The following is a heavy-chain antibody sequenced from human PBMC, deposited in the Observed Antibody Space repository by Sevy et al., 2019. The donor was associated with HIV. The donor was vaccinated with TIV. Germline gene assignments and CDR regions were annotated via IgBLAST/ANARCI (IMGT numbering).Heavy chain of an antibody. J-gene: IGHJ4*02. D-gene: IGHD6-19*01. Sequence: GGSLRLSCAASGFTFDDYAMHWVRQAPGKGLEWVSGISWNSGSIGYADSVKDRFTISRDNAKNSLYLQMNSLRAEDTASYYCAKGGYYSSGSDGYFDYWGQGTLVTVSS. CDR1: GFTFDDYA. CDR3: AKGGYYSSGSDGYFDY. V-gene: IGHV3-9*01. CDR2: ISWNSGSI.